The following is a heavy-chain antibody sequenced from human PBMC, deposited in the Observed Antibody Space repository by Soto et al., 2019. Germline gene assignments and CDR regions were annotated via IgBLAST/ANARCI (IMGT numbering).Heavy chain of an antibody. Sequence: QMQLQASGPGLVKPSETLSLTCNVSGASVSHGYWSWIRQPPGKGLEWIGFMYFGGSFNYNPSLTRRATISVETPQIHFSMKLTSVTASDTAGYYLAKSYNASTGLAVDPWGQRTLVTVSS. J-gene: IGHJ5*02. V-gene: IGHV4-59*02. CDR3: AKSYNASTGLAVDP. D-gene: IGHD2-8*02. CDR1: GASVSHGY. CDR2: MYFGGSF.